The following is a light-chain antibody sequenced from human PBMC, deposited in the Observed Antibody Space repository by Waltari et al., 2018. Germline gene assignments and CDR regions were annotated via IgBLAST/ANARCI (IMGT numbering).Light chain of an antibody. Sequence: DIQMTQSPSSLSASVGDRVTITCRASQRISNYLNWYQQKPGKVPKLLIYAASTLHSGVPSRFSGSGSGTEFTLTISSLQVEDFATYYCQQSYSTAPETFGQGTRVDMK. CDR2: AAS. J-gene: IGKJ1*01. V-gene: IGKV1-39*01. CDR1: QRISNY. CDR3: QQSYSTAPET.